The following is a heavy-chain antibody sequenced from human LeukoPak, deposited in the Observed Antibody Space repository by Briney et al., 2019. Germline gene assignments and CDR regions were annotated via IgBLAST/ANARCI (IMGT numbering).Heavy chain of an antibody. D-gene: IGHD6-19*01. CDR2: IYYSGST. V-gene: IGHV4-59*01. CDR3: AGHTYTGLGDY. Sequence: SETLSLTCTVSGGSISSYYWSWIRQPPGKGLEWIGYIYYSGSTNYDPSLKSRVTISVDTSKNQFSLKLSSVTAADTAVYYCAGHTYTGLGDYWGQGTLVTVSS. CDR1: GGSISSYY. J-gene: IGHJ4*02.